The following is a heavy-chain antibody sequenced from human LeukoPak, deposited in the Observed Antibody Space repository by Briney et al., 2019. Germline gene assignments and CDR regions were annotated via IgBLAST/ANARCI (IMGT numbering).Heavy chain of an antibody. CDR2: IWYDGSKK. Sequence: GGSLRLSCAASGFTFSSYGMHWVRQAPGKGLEWVAVIWYDGSKKYYADSVKGRFTISRDNSKNTLYLQMNSLRAEDTAVYYCARDVTVTTLLDAFDIWGQGTMVTVSS. CDR1: GFTFSSYG. CDR3: ARDVTVTTLLDAFDI. V-gene: IGHV3-33*01. D-gene: IGHD4-17*01. J-gene: IGHJ3*02.